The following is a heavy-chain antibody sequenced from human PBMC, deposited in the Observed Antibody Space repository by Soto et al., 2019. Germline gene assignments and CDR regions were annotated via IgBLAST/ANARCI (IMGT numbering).Heavy chain of an antibody. CDR3: AKDRFIVLMVYATPDDAFDI. D-gene: IGHD2-8*01. V-gene: IGHV3-48*01. CDR2: MSSRSLTI. Sequence: GGSLRLSCAASGFTFSTYSMNWVRQAPGKGLEWVSYMSSRSLTIYYTDSVKGRFTISRDNSKNTLYLQMNSLRAEDTAVYYCAKDRFIVLMVYATPDDAFDIWGQGTMVTVSS. J-gene: IGHJ3*02. CDR1: GFTFSTYS.